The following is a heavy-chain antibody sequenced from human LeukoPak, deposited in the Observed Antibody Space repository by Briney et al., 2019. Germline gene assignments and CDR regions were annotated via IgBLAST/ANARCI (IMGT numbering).Heavy chain of an antibody. CDR1: GDSISSYY. J-gene: IGHJ3*02. V-gene: IGHV4-4*09. Sequence: SETLSLTCTISGDSISSYYLSWIRQPPGKGLEWIGYIYPSGTNYNPSLKSRVTMSVDTSKNQFSLKLSSVTAADTAVYYSARRRSYTSASGKGITKTFDIWGQGTMVTVSS. CDR3: ARRRSYTSASGKGITKTFDI. CDR2: IYPSGT. D-gene: IGHD6-6*01.